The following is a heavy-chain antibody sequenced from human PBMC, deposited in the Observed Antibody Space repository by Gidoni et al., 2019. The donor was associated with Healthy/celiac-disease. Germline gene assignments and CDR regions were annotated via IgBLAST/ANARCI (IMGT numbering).Heavy chain of an antibody. Sequence: QVQLVGSGGGVVQPGRSLRLSCAASGFTFSSYGMHWVRQAPGKGLGWVAVIWYDGSNKYYADSVKGRFTISRDNSKNTLYLQMNSLRAEDTAVYYCARDGYCSGGSCSGMGWFDPWGQGTLVTVSS. V-gene: IGHV3-33*01. D-gene: IGHD2-15*01. J-gene: IGHJ5*02. CDR3: ARDGYCSGGSCSGMGWFDP. CDR2: IWYDGSNK. CDR1: GFTFSSYG.